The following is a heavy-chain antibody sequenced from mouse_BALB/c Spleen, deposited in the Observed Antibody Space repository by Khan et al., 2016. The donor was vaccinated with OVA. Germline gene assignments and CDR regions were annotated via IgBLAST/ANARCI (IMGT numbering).Heavy chain of an antibody. J-gene: IGHJ3*01. CDR1: GFTFSNYA. CDR3: ARGYWFAY. Sequence: EVQVVESGGGLVKPGGSLKLSCAASGFTFSNYAMSWVRQSPEKRLEWVASISSGDSTYYSDSVKGRFTISRDNARNILYLQMSSLGSEDTAMYYCARGYWFAYWSQVTLVTVSA. CDR2: ISSGDST. V-gene: IGHV5-6-5*01.